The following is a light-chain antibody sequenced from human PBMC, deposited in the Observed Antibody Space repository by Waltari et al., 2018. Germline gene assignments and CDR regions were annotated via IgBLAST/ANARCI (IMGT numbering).Light chain of an antibody. J-gene: IGKJ3*01. CDR3: LQYSTTPRT. CDR1: QGIRND. V-gene: IGKV1-6*01. Sequence: AIQMTQSPSSLSASVGDRVTITCRASQGIRNDLGWYQQKPGKAPKVLIYAASSLQSGVPSRFSGSGSGTDFTLTISSLQAEDVAVYYCLQYSTTPRTFGPGTKVEIK. CDR2: AAS.